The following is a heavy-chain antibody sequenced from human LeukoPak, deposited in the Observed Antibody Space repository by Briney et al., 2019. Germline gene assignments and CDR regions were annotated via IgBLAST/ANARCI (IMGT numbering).Heavy chain of an antibody. V-gene: IGHV3-33*08. CDR1: GFMFDDYG. J-gene: IGHJ3*02. Sequence: GGSLRLSCAASGFMFDDYGMSWVRQAPGKGLEWVAVIGSDGSNKYYADSVKGRFTISRDDSKNTLYLQMDSLRAEDTAVYYCARGLTGGRSAFDIWGQGTMVTVSS. D-gene: IGHD7-27*01. CDR3: ARGLTGGRSAFDI. CDR2: IGSDGSNK.